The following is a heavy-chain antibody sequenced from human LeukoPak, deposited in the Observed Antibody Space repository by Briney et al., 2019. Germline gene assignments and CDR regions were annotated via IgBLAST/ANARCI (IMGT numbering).Heavy chain of an antibody. V-gene: IGHV3-11*06. J-gene: IGHJ3*02. CDR3: ARMRDVMAFDI. D-gene: IGHD3-16*01. CDR1: GFTFSDYY. Sequence: PGGSLRLSCAASGFTFSDYYMSWIRQAPGKGLEWVSYISSSSSYTSYADSVKGRFTISRDNAKNSLYLQMNSLRAEDTAVYYCARMRDVMAFDIWGQGTMVTVSS. CDR2: ISSSSSYT.